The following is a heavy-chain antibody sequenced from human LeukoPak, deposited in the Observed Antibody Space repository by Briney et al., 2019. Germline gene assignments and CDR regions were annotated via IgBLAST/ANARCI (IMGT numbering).Heavy chain of an antibody. Sequence: PGGSLRLSCAASGFTFSSYWMSWVRQAPGKGLEWVAVISYDGSNKYYADSVKGRFTISRDNSKNTLYLQMNSLRAEDTAVYYCASGPLWVDYWGQGTLVTVSS. CDR3: ASGPLWVDY. CDR1: GFTFSSYW. V-gene: IGHV3-30-3*01. D-gene: IGHD1-26*01. CDR2: ISYDGSNK. J-gene: IGHJ4*02.